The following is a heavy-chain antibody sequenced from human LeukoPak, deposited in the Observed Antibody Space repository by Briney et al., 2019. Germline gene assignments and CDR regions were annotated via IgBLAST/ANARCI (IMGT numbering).Heavy chain of an antibody. CDR3: ARGHYDFWSGYPTPPKYYLDY. J-gene: IGHJ4*02. Sequence: ASVRVSCKDSGYTFTSYDINWVRQATGQGLEWMGWMNPNSGNTGYAQKFQGRVTMTRNTSISTAYMELSSLRSEDKAVYYCARGHYDFWSGYPTPPKYYLDYWGQGTLVTVSS. CDR1: GYTFTSYD. D-gene: IGHD3-3*01. CDR2: MNPNSGNT. V-gene: IGHV1-8*01.